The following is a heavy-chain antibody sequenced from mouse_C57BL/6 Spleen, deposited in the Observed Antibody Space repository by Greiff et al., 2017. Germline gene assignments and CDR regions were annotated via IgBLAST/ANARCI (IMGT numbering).Heavy chain of an antibody. Sequence: EVLLVESGGGLVKPGGSLKLSCAASGFTFSSYTMSWVRQTPEKRLEWVATISGGGGNTYYPDSVKGRFTITGDNAKNTMYLQMSSLRSEDTALYYCARRSTVPLAYWGQGTLVTVSA. CDR2: ISGGGGNT. D-gene: IGHD1-1*01. J-gene: IGHJ3*01. CDR1: GFTFSSYT. V-gene: IGHV5-9*01. CDR3: ARRSTVPLAY.